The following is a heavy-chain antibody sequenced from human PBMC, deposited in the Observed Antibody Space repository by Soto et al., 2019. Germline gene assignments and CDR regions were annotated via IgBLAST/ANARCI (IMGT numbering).Heavy chain of an antibody. J-gene: IGHJ4*02. CDR2: TDYSGNT. D-gene: IGHD6-19*01. V-gene: IGHV4-59*08. CDR3: ARAVGDPLYYLDY. CDR1: SDSISSYY. Sequence: QVQLQESGRGLVRPSETLSLTCTVSSDSISSYYWICIRQSPGKGLEWIGYTDYSGNTNYNPSLNSRVTISGDTSTNQFSLRLSSVTAADTDVYYCARAVGDPLYYLDYWGQGTLVTVSS.